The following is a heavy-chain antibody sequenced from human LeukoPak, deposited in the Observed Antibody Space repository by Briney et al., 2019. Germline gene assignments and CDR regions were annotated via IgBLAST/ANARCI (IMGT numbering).Heavy chain of an antibody. CDR2: IYYSGST. CDR1: GGPISSYY. V-gene: IGHV4-59*01. D-gene: IGHD6-19*01. Sequence: SETLSLTCTVSGGPISSYYWSWIRQPPGKGLEWIGYIYYSGSTNYNPSLKSRVTISVDTSKNQFSLKLSSVTAADTAVYYCARDSGWYPGYFDYWGQGTLVTVSS. J-gene: IGHJ4*02. CDR3: ARDSGWYPGYFDY.